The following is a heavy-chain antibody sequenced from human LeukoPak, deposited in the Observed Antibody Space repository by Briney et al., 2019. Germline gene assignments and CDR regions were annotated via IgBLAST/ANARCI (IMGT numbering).Heavy chain of an antibody. V-gene: IGHV1-3*01. CDR1: GYTFTGYY. CDR3: AMRKPYDSSGPFDY. D-gene: IGHD3-22*01. CDR2: INAGNGNT. J-gene: IGHJ4*02. Sequence: ASVKVSCNASGYTFTGYYMHWVRQAPGQRLEWMGWINAGNGNTKYSQKFQGRVTITRDTSASTAYMELSSLRSDDTAMYYCAMRKPYDSSGPFDYWGQGTLVTVSS.